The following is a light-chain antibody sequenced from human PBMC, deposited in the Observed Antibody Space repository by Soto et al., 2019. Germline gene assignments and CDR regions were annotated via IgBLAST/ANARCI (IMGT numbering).Light chain of an antibody. J-gene: IGKJ2*01. Sequence: DMPMTQSPTPLSASVGERVTITCRASQNIRSWLAWYQQKPGKAPKVLIYDASTLESGVPSRFSGSGFGTEFTLTISSLQPDDFATYYCQHYNGYFGQGTKVDIK. V-gene: IGKV1-5*01. CDR3: QHYNGY. CDR1: QNIRSW. CDR2: DAS.